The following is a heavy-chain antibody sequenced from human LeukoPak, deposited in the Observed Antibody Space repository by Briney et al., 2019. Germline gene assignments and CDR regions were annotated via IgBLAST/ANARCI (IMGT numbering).Heavy chain of an antibody. CDR1: GFTFDDYA. Sequence: PGGSLRLSCAASGFTFDDYAMHWVRQAPGKGLEWVSGISWNSGSIGYADSVKGRFTISRDNAKNSLYLQMNSLRAEDTAVYYCARDPPYSSSWYGAFDIWGQGTMVTVSS. V-gene: IGHV3-9*01. D-gene: IGHD6-13*01. J-gene: IGHJ3*02. CDR2: ISWNSGSI. CDR3: ARDPPYSSSWYGAFDI.